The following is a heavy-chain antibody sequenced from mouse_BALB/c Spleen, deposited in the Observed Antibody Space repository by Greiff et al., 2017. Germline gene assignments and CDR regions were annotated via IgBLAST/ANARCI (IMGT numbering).Heavy chain of an antibody. Sequence: EVKLMESGGGLVKPGGSLKLSCAASGFAFSSYDMSWVRQTPEKRLEWVAYISSGGGSTYYPDTVKGRFTISRDNAKNTLYLQMSSLKSEDTAMYYCARQGIDYGSYWYFDVWGAGTTVTVSS. CDR1: GFAFSSYD. J-gene: IGHJ1*01. CDR2: ISSGGGST. V-gene: IGHV5-12-1*01. D-gene: IGHD2-4*01. CDR3: ARQGIDYGSYWYFDV.